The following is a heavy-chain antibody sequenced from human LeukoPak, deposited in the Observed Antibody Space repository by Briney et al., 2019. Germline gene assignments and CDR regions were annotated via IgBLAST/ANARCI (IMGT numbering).Heavy chain of an antibody. CDR3: ARGVTMVRGVTDKRYFDY. CDR2: INHSGST. J-gene: IGHJ4*02. CDR1: GGSISSYY. V-gene: IGHV4-34*01. D-gene: IGHD3-10*01. Sequence: SETLSLTCTVSGGSISSYYWSWIRQPPGKGLEWIGEINHSGSTNYNPSLKSRVTISVDTSKNQFSLKLSSVTAADTAVYYCARGVTMVRGVTDKRYFDYWGQGTLVTVSS.